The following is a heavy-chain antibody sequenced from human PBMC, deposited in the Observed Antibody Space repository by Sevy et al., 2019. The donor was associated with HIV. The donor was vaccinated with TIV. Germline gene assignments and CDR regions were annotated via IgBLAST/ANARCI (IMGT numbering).Heavy chain of an antibody. V-gene: IGHV3-74*01. J-gene: IGHJ6*02. Sequence: GGSLRLSCEASEFIFSTYWMHWVRQVPGKGLVWASRINSDGSITRYADSVKGRFTISRDNAKNTLYLQMNSLRAEDTAVYYCARVRAISRRERFYYYGMDVWGQGTTVTVSS. CDR1: EFIFSTYW. CDR2: INSDGSIT. CDR3: ARVRAISRRERFYYYGMDV.